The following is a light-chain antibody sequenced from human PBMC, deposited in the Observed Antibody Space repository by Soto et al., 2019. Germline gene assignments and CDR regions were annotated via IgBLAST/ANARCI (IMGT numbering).Light chain of an antibody. Sequence: DIQMTQSPSSLSASIGDSVTITCRASQTIIGYLNWYQQKPGKAPRLLINAASNLQSGVPSRFRGSGSETDFTLTITSLQPQDVATYYCQQYDTYAMYTFGQGTKL. CDR2: AAS. CDR3: QQYDTYAMYT. J-gene: IGKJ2*01. V-gene: IGKV1-39*01. CDR1: QTIIGY.